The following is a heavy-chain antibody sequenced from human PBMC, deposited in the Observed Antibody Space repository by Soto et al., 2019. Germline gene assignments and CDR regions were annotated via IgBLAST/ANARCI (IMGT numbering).Heavy chain of an antibody. J-gene: IGHJ4*02. CDR2: IIPIFGTA. Sequence: ASVKVSCKASGGTFSSYAISWVRQAPGQGLEWMGGIIPIFGTANYAQKFQGRVTITADESTSTAYMELSSLRSEDTAVYYCAREDYYDSRLHSGWGQGTLVTVSS. D-gene: IGHD3-22*01. CDR1: GGTFSSYA. V-gene: IGHV1-69*13. CDR3: AREDYYDSRLHSG.